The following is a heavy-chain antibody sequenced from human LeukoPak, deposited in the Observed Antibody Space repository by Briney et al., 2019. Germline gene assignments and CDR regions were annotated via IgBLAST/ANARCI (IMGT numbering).Heavy chain of an antibody. J-gene: IGHJ4*02. D-gene: IGHD3-3*01. CDR1: GGSISSYY. CDR2: INHSGST. CDR3: ARGYPYDFWSGYYYYFDY. V-gene: IGHV4-34*01. Sequence: SETLSLTCTVSGGSISSYYWNWIRQPAGKGLEWIGEINHSGSTNYNPSLKSRVTISVDTSKNQFSLKLSSVTAADTAVYYCARGYPYDFWSGYYYYFDYWGQGTLVTVSS.